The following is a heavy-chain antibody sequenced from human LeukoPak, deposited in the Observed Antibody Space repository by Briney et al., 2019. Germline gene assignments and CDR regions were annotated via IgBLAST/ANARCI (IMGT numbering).Heavy chain of an antibody. CDR3: ARSPGEVVNPEYAFDI. Sequence: GGSLRLSCAASGFTFSSYEMNWVRQAPGEGLEWAAVISYDGSTKYYADSVKGRFTISRDNSKNTLYLQMGSLRAEDMAVYYCARSPGEVVNPEYAFDIWGQGTMVTVSS. V-gene: IGHV3-30*03. CDR1: GFTFSSYE. CDR2: ISYDGSTK. D-gene: IGHD3-10*01. J-gene: IGHJ3*02.